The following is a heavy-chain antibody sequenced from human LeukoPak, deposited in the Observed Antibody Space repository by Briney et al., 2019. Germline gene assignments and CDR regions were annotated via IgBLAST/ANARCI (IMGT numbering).Heavy chain of an antibody. CDR3: ARDGRDSSGYFGYFDY. Sequence: SVTVSCKASGGTFSSYAISWVRQAPGQGLEWMGGIIPIFGTANYAQKFQGRVTITADESTSTAYMELSGLRSEDTAVYYCARDGRDSSGYFGYFDYWGQGTLVTVSS. CDR2: IIPIFGTA. J-gene: IGHJ4*02. V-gene: IGHV1-69*13. D-gene: IGHD3-22*01. CDR1: GGTFSSYA.